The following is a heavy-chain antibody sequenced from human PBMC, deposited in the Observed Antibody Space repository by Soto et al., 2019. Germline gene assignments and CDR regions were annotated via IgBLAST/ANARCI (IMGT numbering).Heavy chain of an antibody. D-gene: IGHD4-4*01. CDR1: GFVFGAYG. Sequence: QVQLPESGGGVVQPGKSLRLSCAPSGFVFGAYGMHWVRQAPGQGLEWVAFISYGGSKAFYSDSVQGRFTISRDKSKNRVYMQMDRLRGEDTADYLCAKEVGADYYGNYDVWFDYGMDLWCQGTTVTVSS. CDR3: AKEVGADYYGNYDVWFDYGMDL. CDR2: ISYGGSKA. J-gene: IGHJ6*02. V-gene: IGHV3-30*18.